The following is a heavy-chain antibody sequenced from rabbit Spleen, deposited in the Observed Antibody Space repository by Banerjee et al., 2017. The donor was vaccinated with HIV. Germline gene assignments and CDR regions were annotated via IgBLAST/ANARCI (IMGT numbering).Heavy chain of an antibody. D-gene: IGHD8-1*01. J-gene: IGHJ4*01. CDR3: ARGYADSSGLPTYYFNL. Sequence: QLKESGGGLVQPGGSLKLSCKASGFTLNNYWMSWVRQAPGKGLEWIGYIDPIFGTTHYASWVNGRFTISSDNAQNTVDLQLNSLTAADTATYFCARGYADSSGLPTYYFNLWGQGTLVTVS. CDR2: IDPIFGTT. V-gene: IGHV1S7*01. CDR1: GFTLNNYW.